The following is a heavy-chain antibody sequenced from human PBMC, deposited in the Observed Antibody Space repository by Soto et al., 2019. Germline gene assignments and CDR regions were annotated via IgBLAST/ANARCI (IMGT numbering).Heavy chain of an antibody. J-gene: IGHJ5*02. CDR1: GGSISSYY. CDR3: ATLGGSSWYEGWFDP. CDR2: IYTSGST. Sequence: PSESLSLNCTVSGGSISSYYGSWIRQPAGKGLEWIGRIYTSGSTNYNPSLKSRVTMSVDTSKNQFSLKLSSVTAADTAVYYCATLGGSSWYEGWFDPWGQGTLVTVSS. V-gene: IGHV4-4*07. D-gene: IGHD6-13*01.